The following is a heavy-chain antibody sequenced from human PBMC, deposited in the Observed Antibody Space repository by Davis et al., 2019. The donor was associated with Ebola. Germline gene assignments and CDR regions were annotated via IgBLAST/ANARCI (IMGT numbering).Heavy chain of an antibody. CDR1: GFIFSSYV. J-gene: IGHJ4*02. CDR3: CIAADPFDY. V-gene: IGHV3-23*01. Sequence: GGSLRLSCAASGFIFSSYVMSWVRQAPGKGLEWVSTLGTSADTYYADSVKGRFTISRDNSKNTLFLQMNSLRAEDTAVYYCCIAADPFDYWGQGTLVTVSS. D-gene: IGHD6-13*01. CDR2: LGTSADT.